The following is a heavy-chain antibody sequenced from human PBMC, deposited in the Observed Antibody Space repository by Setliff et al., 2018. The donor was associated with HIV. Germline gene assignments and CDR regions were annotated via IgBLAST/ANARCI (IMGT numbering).Heavy chain of an antibody. Sequence: WGSLRLSCAASCFTLSDYHMSWIRQAPGKGLEWGSYISSSGSTIYYADSVKGRFTISRDNAKNSLYLQMNSLRAEDTAVYYGARAREYCSSTSCPYAFDIWGQGTMVTVSS. J-gene: IGHJ3*02. CDR2: ISSSGSTI. D-gene: IGHD2-2*01. V-gene: IGHV3-11*04. CDR1: CFTLSDYH. CDR3: ARAREYCSSTSCPYAFDI.